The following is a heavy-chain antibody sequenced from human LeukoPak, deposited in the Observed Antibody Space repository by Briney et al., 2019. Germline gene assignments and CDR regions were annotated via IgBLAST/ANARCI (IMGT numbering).Heavy chain of an antibody. Sequence: GGSLRLSCAASGFTFSSYTMSWVRQAPGKGLEWVSAISGSGGSTYYADSVKGRFTISRDNAKNSLYLQMNSLRAEDTAVYYCARDVTSYYYDSSGSMFDYWGQGPLVTVSS. CDR1: GFTFSSYT. D-gene: IGHD3-22*01. CDR3: ARDVTSYYYDSSGSMFDY. CDR2: ISGSGGST. V-gene: IGHV3-23*01. J-gene: IGHJ4*02.